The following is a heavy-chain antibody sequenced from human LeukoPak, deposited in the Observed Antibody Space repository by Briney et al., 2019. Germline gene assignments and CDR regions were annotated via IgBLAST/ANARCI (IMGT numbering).Heavy chain of an antibody. D-gene: IGHD3-9*01. Sequence: QTGGSLRLSCAASGFTFNSYAMSWVRQAPGKGLEWVSAMSGSGGSTYYADSVKGRFTISRDNSKNTLYLQMNSLRAEDTAVYYCAVGRRDAYYDILTGYYKGDDYWGQGTLVTVSS. J-gene: IGHJ4*02. CDR1: GFTFNSYA. V-gene: IGHV3-23*01. CDR2: MSGSGGST. CDR3: AVGRRDAYYDILTGYYKGDDY.